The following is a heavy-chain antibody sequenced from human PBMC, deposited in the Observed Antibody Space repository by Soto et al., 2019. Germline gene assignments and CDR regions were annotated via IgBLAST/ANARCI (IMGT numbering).Heavy chain of an antibody. D-gene: IGHD6-19*01. J-gene: IGHJ5*02. CDR3: ARGPPLRSSGCYGIWFDP. CDR1: GDSVSSNSAA. Sequence: PSQTLSVTCAISGDSVSSNSAAWNWIRQSPSRGLEWLGRTYYRSKWYNDYAVSVKSRITINPDTSKNQFSLQLNSVTPEDTAVYYCARGPPLRSSGCYGIWFDPWGQGTLVTVS. CDR2: TYYRSKWYN. V-gene: IGHV6-1*01.